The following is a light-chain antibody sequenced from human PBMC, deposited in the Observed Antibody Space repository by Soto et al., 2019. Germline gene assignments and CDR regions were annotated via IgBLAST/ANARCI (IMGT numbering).Light chain of an antibody. CDR2: EAS. Sequence: DIQITQSPSTLSASVGDIFTMACLASQNINSWLAWYQQKPGKAPKPLIYEASSLEKGVPARFGGSGSGTEFTLTISSLQPDDFATYYCQQYNVYSWTFGQGTKVDIK. CDR3: QQYNVYSWT. J-gene: IGKJ1*01. V-gene: IGKV1-5*03. CDR1: QNINSW.